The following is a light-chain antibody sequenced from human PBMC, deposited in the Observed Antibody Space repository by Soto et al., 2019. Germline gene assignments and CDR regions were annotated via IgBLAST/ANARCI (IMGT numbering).Light chain of an antibody. Sequence: DIQMTQSPSSLSASVGDRVTITCRASQSISSYLNWYQQKPVKAPKLLIYAASSLQSGVPSRFSGSGSGTDFTLTISSLQPEDFATYYCQQSYSTPPFGQGTKLEIK. CDR2: AAS. J-gene: IGKJ2*01. V-gene: IGKV1-39*01. CDR1: QSISSY. CDR3: QQSYSTPP.